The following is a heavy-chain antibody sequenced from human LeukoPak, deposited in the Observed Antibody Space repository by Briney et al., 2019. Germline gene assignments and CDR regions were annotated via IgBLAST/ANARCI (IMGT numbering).Heavy chain of an antibody. V-gene: IGHV1-18*01. Sequence: ASVKVSCKTSGYTFRDYGITWVRQAPGQGLEWVGWIRNDNGNREYAQKIQGRVTMTRDTSTSTAYMELRSLTSDDTAVYYCARVTMVTTSPWSWGPMKIGQEVTWHDPWGQGTLVTVSS. CDR2: IRNDNGNR. J-gene: IGHJ5*02. D-gene: IGHD4/OR15-4a*01. CDR3: ARVTMVTTSPWSWGPMKIGQEVTWHDP. CDR1: GYTFRDYG.